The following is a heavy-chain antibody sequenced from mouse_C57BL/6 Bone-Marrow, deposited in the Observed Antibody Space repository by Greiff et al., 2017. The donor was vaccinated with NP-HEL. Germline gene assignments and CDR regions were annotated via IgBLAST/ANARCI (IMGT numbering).Heavy chain of an antibody. Sequence: QVQLQQSGPELVKPGASVKISCKASGYTFSTSWMNWMKQRPGKGLAWIGRLYPGAGDTHYSGNFEGTASLTADKSSNSAYMQLSSLTSEDSAVYFCARGESWGAFFDYWGQGTTLTVSS. V-gene: IGHV1-82*01. CDR3: ARGESWGAFFDY. CDR2: LYPGAGDT. J-gene: IGHJ2*01. CDR1: GYTFSTSW. D-gene: IGHD6-1*01.